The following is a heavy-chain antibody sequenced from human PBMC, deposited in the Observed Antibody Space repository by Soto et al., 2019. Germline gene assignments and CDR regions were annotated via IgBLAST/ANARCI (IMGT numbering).Heavy chain of an antibody. V-gene: IGHV1-69*02. CDR3: ARDDGLAYCGGDCYS. Sequence: QVQLVQSGAEVKKPGSSVKVSCKASGGTFSSYTISWVRQAPGQGLERMGRIIPILGIANYAQKFQGRVRMRADKSTSTAYMELSSLRSEDTAVYYCARDDGLAYCGGDCYSWGQGTLVTVSS. D-gene: IGHD2-21*02. J-gene: IGHJ4*02. CDR2: IIPILGIA. CDR1: GGTFSSYT.